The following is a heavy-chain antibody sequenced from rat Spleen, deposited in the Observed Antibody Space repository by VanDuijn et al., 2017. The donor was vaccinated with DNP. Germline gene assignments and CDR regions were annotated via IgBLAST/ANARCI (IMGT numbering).Heavy chain of an antibody. CDR3: ARHGRRVFDY. CDR1: GFTFSSFP. J-gene: IGHJ2*01. Sequence: EVQLVESGGGLVQPGRSLKLSCAASGFTFSSFPMAWVRQAPTKGLEWVATISYDGSSLYNGDSVKGRFTISRDNAKSTLYLQMNSLRSEDMATYYCARHGRRVFDYWGQGVMVTVSS. D-gene: IGHD1-11*01. CDR2: ISYDGSSL. V-gene: IGHV5-46*01.